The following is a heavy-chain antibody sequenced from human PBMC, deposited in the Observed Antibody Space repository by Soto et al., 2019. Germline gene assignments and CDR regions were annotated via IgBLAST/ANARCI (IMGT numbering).Heavy chain of an antibody. V-gene: IGHV3-30-3*01. CDR3: ARQERTGATVDY. J-gene: IGHJ4*02. D-gene: IGHD1-26*01. Sequence: GGSLRLSCAASGFTFSSYAMHWVRQAPGKGLEWVAVISYDGSNKYYADSVKGRFTISRDNSKNTLYLQMNSLRAEDTAVYYCARQERTGATVDYWGQGTLVTVSS. CDR2: ISYDGSNK. CDR1: GFTFSSYA.